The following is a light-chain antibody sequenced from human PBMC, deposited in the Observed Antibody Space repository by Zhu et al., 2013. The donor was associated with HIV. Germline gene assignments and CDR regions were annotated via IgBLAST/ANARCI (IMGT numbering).Light chain of an antibody. Sequence: DVVLTQSPLSLPVPLGQPASISCRSSQSLVYRDGNTYLTWFHQRPGQSPRRLIYKVSHRDSGVPDRFSGSGSATDLTLKITSVEADDVGIYYCMQGTHWPATFGQGTKVEIK. V-gene: IGKV2-30*01. CDR2: KVS. CDR3: MQGTHWPAT. J-gene: IGKJ1*01. CDR1: QSLVYRDGNTY.